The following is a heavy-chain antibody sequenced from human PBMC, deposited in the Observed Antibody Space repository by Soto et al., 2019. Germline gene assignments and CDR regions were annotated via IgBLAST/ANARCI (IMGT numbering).Heavy chain of an antibody. J-gene: IGHJ6*02. CDR2: INPSGGST. CDR3: ARGPADSVAGTYYYYGMDV. V-gene: IGHV1-46*01. CDR1: GYTFTSYY. Sequence: VKVSCKASGYTFTSYYMHWVRQAPGQGLEWMGIINPSGGSTSYAQKFQGRVTMTRDTSTSTVYMELSSLRSEDTAVYYCARGPADSVAGTYYYYGMDVWGQGTTVTVSS. D-gene: IGHD6-19*01.